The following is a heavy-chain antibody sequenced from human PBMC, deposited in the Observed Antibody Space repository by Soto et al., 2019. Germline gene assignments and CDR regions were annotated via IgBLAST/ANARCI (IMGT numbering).Heavy chain of an antibody. D-gene: IGHD4-17*01. CDR2: IIPIFGTA. CDR3: ARDLTTVTTLYYYGMDV. V-gene: IGHV1-69*01. J-gene: IGHJ6*02. CDR1: GGTFSSYA. Sequence: QVQLVQSGAEVKKPGSSVKVSCKASGGTFSSYAISWVRQAPGQGLEWMGGIIPIFGTANYAQKFQCRVTITADESTSTAYMELSSLRSEDTAVYYCARDLTTVTTLYYYGMDVWGQGTTVTVSS.